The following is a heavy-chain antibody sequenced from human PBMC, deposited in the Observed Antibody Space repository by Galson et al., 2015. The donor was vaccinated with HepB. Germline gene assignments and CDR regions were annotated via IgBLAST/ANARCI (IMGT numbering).Heavy chain of an antibody. CDR2: ISGSGGST. CDR1: GFTFSSYA. Sequence: SLRLSCAASGFTFSSYAMSWVRQAPGKGLEWVSAISGSGGSTYYADSVKGRFTISRDNPKNTLYLQMNSLRAEDTAVYYCAKVEDYVWGNFDYWGQGTLVTVSS. CDR3: AKVEDYVWGNFDY. D-gene: IGHD3-16*01. V-gene: IGHV3-23*01. J-gene: IGHJ4*02.